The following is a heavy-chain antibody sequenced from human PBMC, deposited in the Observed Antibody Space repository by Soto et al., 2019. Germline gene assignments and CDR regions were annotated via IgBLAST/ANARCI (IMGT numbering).Heavy chain of an antibody. CDR3: ATASWCLFRVGAFDI. J-gene: IGHJ3*02. Sequence: GASVKVSCKVSGYTLTELSMHWVRQAPGKGLEWMGGFDPEDGETIYAQKFQGRVTMTEDTSTDTAYMELSSLRSEDTAVYYCATASWCLFRVGAFDIWSQGTMVTVSS. CDR1: GYTLTELS. V-gene: IGHV1-24*01. D-gene: IGHD2-21*02. CDR2: FDPEDGET.